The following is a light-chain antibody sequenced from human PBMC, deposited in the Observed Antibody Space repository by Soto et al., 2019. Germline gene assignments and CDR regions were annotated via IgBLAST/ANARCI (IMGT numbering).Light chain of an antibody. CDR2: RNN. V-gene: IGLV1-47*01. Sequence: QSVLIQPPLASGNIGRRVTIPLSVSNSKIGSDYVYWYQQFPGTAPKLLIYRNNQRPSGVPDRFSGSKSGTSASLAISGLRSEDEADYYCTAWHDSLSGYVCGTGAKVTVL. CDR3: TAWHDSLSGYV. CDR1: NSKIGSDY. J-gene: IGLJ1*01.